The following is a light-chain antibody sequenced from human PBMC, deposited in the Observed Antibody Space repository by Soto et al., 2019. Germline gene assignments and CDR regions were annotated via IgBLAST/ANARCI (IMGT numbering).Light chain of an antibody. CDR1: QSVSSSY. V-gene: IGKV3-20*01. J-gene: IGKJ1*01. CDR3: QQYGSSPRT. CDR2: GAS. Sequence: EIVLTQSPGTLSLSPGERATLSCRASQSVSSSYLAWYQQKPGQAPRLLIYGASSRATGIPDRFSGSGSGTAFTVTISRLEPEDFAVYYCQQYGSSPRTFGQGTKVEIK.